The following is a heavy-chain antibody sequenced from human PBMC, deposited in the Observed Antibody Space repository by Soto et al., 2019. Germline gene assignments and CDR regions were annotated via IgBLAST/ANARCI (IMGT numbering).Heavy chain of an antibody. J-gene: IGHJ4*02. CDR2: IYYSGST. V-gene: IGHV4-59*08. Sequence: PSETLSLTCTVSGGSISSYYWSWLRQPPGKGLEWIGYIYYSGSTNYSPSLKGRVTISVDTSKNQFSLKLSSVTAADTAVYYCAMTTPVVYNTSWSVFYNWGRGTVVTVSS. D-gene: IGHD6-13*01. CDR3: AMTTPVVYNTSWSVFYN. CDR1: GGSISSYY.